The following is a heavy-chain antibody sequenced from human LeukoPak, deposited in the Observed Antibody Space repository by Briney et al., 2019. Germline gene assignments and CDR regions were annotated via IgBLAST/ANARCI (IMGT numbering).Heavy chain of an antibody. D-gene: IGHD3-3*01. Sequence: SETLSLTCTVSGGSLSSYYWSWLRQPAGKGLEWIGRIYTSGSTNYNPSLKSRVTMSVDTSKNQFSLKLISVAAADTAVYYCARDYDFWSGYPYWGQGTLVTVSS. CDR3: ARDYDFWSGYPY. CDR2: IYTSGST. CDR1: GGSLSSYY. J-gene: IGHJ4*02. V-gene: IGHV4-4*07.